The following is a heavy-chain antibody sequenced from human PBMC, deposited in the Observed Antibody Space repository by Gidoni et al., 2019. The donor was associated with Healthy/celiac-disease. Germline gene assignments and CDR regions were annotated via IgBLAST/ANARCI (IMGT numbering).Heavy chain of an antibody. J-gene: IGHJ4*02. D-gene: IGHD3-22*01. CDR3: TRGDYYYDSSGYKFDY. V-gene: IGHV3-49*03. Sequence: EVQLAESGVGLVQPGRSLRLSCTASVFTFVDYAMSWFRQAPGKGLEWLCFFRSKAYGGTTEDAASVKGIFTISRDDSKSIAYLKMNSLKTEDTAVYYCTRGDYYYDSSGYKFDYWGQGTLVTVSS. CDR1: VFTFVDYA. CDR2: FRSKAYGGTT.